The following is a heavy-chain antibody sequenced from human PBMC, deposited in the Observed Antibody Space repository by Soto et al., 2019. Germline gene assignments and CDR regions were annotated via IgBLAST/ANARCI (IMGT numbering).Heavy chain of an antibody. V-gene: IGHV3-23*01. CDR2: MNGGGFST. CDR1: GFTFSNYA. J-gene: IGHJ4*02. Sequence: EVQVLESGGGLVHPGGSLRLSCAASGFTFSNYAMSWVRQAPGKGLEWVAAMNGGGFSTYYADSVKGRFTVSRDNSKNMLFLQMNSLRVEDTAVDFCARPMAHTSMVDYFDFWGQGTLVTVSS. CDR3: ARPMAHTSMVDYFDF. D-gene: IGHD5-18*01.